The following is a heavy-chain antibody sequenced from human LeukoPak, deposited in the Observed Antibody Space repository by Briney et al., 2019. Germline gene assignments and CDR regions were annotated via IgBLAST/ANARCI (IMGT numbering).Heavy chain of an antibody. CDR1: GGSISSSNW. CDR2: INHSGST. V-gene: IGHV4-4*02. CDR3: ARMVRGVIIKQIYNWFDP. D-gene: IGHD3-10*01. Sequence: SETLSLTCAVSGGSISSSNWWSWVRQPPGKGLEWIGEINHSGSTNYNPSLKSRVTISVDTSKNQFSLKLSSVTAADTAVYYCARMVRGVIIKQIYNWFDPWGQGTLVTVSS. J-gene: IGHJ5*02.